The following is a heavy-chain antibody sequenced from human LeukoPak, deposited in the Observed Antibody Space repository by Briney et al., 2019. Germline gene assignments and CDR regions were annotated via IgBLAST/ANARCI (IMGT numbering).Heavy chain of an antibody. D-gene: IGHD1-26*01. CDR3: AKTRQSYSGNYYFDY. J-gene: IGHJ4*02. CDR2: ISGSGGGST. CDR1: GFTFSSYA. V-gene: IGHV3-23*01. Sequence: PGGSLRLSCATSGFTFSSYAMSWVRQAPGMGLEWVSLISGSGGGSTYYADSAKGRFTISRDNSKNTLYLQMNSLRAEDTAVYYCAKTRQSYSGNYYFDYWGQGTLVTVSS.